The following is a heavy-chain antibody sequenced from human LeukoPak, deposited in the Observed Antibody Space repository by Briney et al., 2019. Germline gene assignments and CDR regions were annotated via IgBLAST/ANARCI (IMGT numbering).Heavy chain of an antibody. V-gene: IGHV1-69*13. Sequence: SVKVSCKASGGTFSSYTISWVRQAPGQGLEWMGGIIPIFGTPNYAQKFQRRVTITADESTSTGYMELSSLRSEDTAVYYCARVCGGDCYDAFDIWGQGTMVTVSS. J-gene: IGHJ3*02. CDR1: GGTFSSYT. CDR2: IIPIFGTP. D-gene: IGHD2-21*01. CDR3: ARVCGGDCYDAFDI.